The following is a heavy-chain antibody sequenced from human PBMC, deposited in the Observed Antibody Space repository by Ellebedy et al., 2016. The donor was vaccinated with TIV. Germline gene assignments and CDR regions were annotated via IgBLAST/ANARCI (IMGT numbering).Heavy chain of an antibody. J-gene: IGHJ2*01. Sequence: ASVKVSXXASGYTFTSYGISWVRQAPGQGLEWMGWINPNSGGTNYAQKFQGWVTMTRDTSISTAYMELSRLRSDDTAVYYCARDPGGSGSFPYWYFDLWGRGTLVTVSS. D-gene: IGHD3-10*01. V-gene: IGHV1-2*04. CDR2: INPNSGGT. CDR3: ARDPGGSGSFPYWYFDL. CDR1: GYTFTSYG.